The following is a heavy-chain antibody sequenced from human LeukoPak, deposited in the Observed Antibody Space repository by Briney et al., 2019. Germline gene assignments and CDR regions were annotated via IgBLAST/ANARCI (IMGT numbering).Heavy chain of an antibody. V-gene: IGHV3-7*01. CDR1: GFTFSNYW. CDR3: ARDGVVDFLSSYGTYKYYYYMDV. CDR2: IKKEGSEE. J-gene: IGHJ6*03. D-gene: IGHD3-3*01. Sequence: GGSLRLSCAASGFTFSNYWMTWVRQAAGKGLEWVANIKKEGSEECCVDSVKGGCTISIDNAKNSLYLQMSSLRVDDTAVYYCARDGVVDFLSSYGTYKYYYYMDVWGKGTTVTVSS.